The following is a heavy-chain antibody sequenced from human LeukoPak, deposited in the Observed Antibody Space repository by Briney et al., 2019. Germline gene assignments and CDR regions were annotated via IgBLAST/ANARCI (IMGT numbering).Heavy chain of an antibody. J-gene: IGHJ4*02. D-gene: IGHD3-9*01. CDR3: ARSAILTGYQWVPFDY. CDR1: GFTSSSYE. Sequence: AGSLRPSCAASGFTSSSYEMNWVRQAPGPRLEWVSYISNSGSTIYYEDSPTRRFTISIDIAKNSLYLQMNSLRGDVTAVYYCARSAILTGYQWVPFDYWGQGTLVTVSS. V-gene: IGHV3-48*03. CDR2: ISNSGSTI.